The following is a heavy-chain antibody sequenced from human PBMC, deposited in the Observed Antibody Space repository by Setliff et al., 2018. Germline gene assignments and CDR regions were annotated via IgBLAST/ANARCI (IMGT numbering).Heavy chain of an antibody. CDR2: IFSSGTT. CDR3: ARGANDILTTYALDI. CDR1: GGSFNSANYY. D-gene: IGHD3-9*01. V-gene: IGHV4-30-4*08. J-gene: IGHJ3*02. Sequence: TSETLSLTCTVSGGSFNSANYYWNWIRQPPGKGLEWIGFIFSSGTTSYNPSLMSRVFMSIDTSQNQVSLRLSSVTAADTAVYYCARGANDILTTYALDIWGEGTMVTVSS.